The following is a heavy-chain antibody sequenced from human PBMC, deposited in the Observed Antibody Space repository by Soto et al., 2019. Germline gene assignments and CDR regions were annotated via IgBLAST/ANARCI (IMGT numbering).Heavy chain of an antibody. V-gene: IGHV3-21*02. J-gene: IGHJ3*02. D-gene: IGHD6-19*01. CDR3: ARDGLAIEGAFDI. Sequence: EVQLLESGGGLVQPGGSLRLSCAASGFTFNNYALTWVRQAPGKGLEWVSSISSSSSYIYYADSVKGRFTISRDNAKNSLYLQMNSLRAEDTAVYYCARDGLAIEGAFDIWGQGTMVTVSS. CDR1: GFTFNNYA. CDR2: ISSSSSYI.